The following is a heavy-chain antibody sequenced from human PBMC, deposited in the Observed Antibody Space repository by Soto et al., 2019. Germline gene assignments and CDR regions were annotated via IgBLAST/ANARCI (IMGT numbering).Heavy chain of an antibody. CDR3: AITPKGGWYERYFDY. D-gene: IGHD6-19*01. J-gene: IGHJ4*02. CDR2: IYHSVST. Sequence: SETLSLTCAVSGGSISSSNCWSWVRQPPGKGLEWIGEIYHSVSTNYNPSLKSRVTISVDKSKNQFSLKLNSVTAADTDVYYCAITPKGGWYERYFDYWGQGTLVT. V-gene: IGHV4-4*02. CDR1: GGSISSSNC.